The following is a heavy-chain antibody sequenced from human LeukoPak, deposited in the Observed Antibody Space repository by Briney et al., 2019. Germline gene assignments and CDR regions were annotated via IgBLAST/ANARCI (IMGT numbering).Heavy chain of an antibody. CDR1: GGSISSYY. D-gene: IGHD3-10*01. CDR3: ARHRKSHLWFGKLSELDY. V-gene: IGHV4-59*08. CDR2: IYYSGST. J-gene: IGHJ4*02. Sequence: PSETLSLTCTVSGGSISSYYWSWIRQPPGKGVEWIGYIYYSGSTNYNPSLKSRVTISVDTSKNQFSLKLSSVTAADTAVYYCARHRKSHLWFGKLSELDYWGQGTLVTVSS.